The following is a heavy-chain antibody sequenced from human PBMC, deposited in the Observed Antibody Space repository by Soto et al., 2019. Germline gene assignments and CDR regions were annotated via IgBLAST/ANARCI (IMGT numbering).Heavy chain of an antibody. Sequence: SETPSLTCTVSGGSISSYYWSWIRQPPGRGLEWIGYIYYSGSTNYNPSLKSRVTISVDTSKNQFSLKLSSVTAADTAVYYCATSTNGGDAFDIWGQGTMVTVSS. CDR1: GGSISSYY. CDR2: IYYSGST. J-gene: IGHJ3*02. D-gene: IGHD3-10*01. CDR3: ATSTNGGDAFDI. V-gene: IGHV4-59*01.